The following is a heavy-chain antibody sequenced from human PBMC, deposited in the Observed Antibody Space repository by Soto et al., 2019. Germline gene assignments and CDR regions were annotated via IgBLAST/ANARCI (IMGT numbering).Heavy chain of an antibody. CDR1: GFTFSSYW. CDR3: ARDLTPPPSIAAAGTDY. V-gene: IGHV3-7*03. J-gene: IGHJ4*02. Sequence: RGSLRLSCAASGFTFSSYWMSWVRQAPGKGLEWVANIKQDGSEKYYVDSVKGRFTISRDNAKNSLYLQMNSLRAEDTAVYYGARDLTPPPSIAAAGTDYWGQGTLVTVSS. CDR2: IKQDGSEK. D-gene: IGHD6-13*01.